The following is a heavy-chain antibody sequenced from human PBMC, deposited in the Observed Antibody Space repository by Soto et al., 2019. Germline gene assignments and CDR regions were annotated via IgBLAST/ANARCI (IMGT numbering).Heavy chain of an antibody. V-gene: IGHV2-5*02. CDR2: IYWDDDK. Sequence: VSGPTRVRPTEALALSGAFGGCSLSTGGLGVGWVRQPPGKALEWLALIYWDDDKRYSPSLKSRLSISRDTSNSQVVLTMTDMDPVDTATYYCIHSWCGGDCLPSYSSHYYSGMDVWGQGPTVTVSS. CDR1: GCSLSTGGLG. CDR3: IHSWCGGDCLPSYSSHYYSGMDV. D-gene: IGHD2-21*02. J-gene: IGHJ6*02.